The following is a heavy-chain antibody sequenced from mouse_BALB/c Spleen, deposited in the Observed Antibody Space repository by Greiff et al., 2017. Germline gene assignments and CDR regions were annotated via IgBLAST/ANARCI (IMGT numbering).Heavy chain of an antibody. Sequence: VQLKQSGAELVKPGASVKLSCTASGFNIKDTYMHWVKLRPEQGLEWIGRIDPANGNTKYDPKFQGKATITADTSSNTAYLQLSSLTSEDTAVYYCARNYYGSSYDWYFDVWGAGTTVTVSS. V-gene: IGHV14-3*02. CDR2: IDPANGNT. J-gene: IGHJ1*01. D-gene: IGHD1-1*01. CDR3: ARNYYGSSYDWYFDV. CDR1: GFNIKDTY.